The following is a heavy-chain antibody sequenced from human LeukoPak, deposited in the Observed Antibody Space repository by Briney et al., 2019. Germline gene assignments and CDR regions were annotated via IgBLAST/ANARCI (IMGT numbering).Heavy chain of an antibody. Sequence: SETLSLTCTVSGYSISSGYYWGWIRQLPGKGLEWIGSISHSGSTYYNPSLKSRVSISVDTSKNQFSLRLSSVTAADTAVYYCARVLLVGAILDDFDYWGQGTLVTVSS. D-gene: IGHD1-26*01. V-gene: IGHV4-38-2*02. J-gene: IGHJ4*02. CDR2: ISHSGST. CDR3: ARVLLVGAILDDFDY. CDR1: GYSISSGYY.